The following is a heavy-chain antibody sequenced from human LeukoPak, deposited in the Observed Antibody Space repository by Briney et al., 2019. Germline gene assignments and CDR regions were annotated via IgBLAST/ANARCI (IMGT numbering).Heavy chain of an antibody. CDR2: IKQDGSEK. CDR3: ARDLGRIQLWPVGY. D-gene: IGHD5-18*01. Sequence: GGSLRLSCAASGFTFSSYWMSWVRQAPGKGLEWVANIKQDGSEKYYVDSVKGRFTISRDNAKNSLHLQMNSLRDEDTAVYYCARDLGRIQLWPVGYWGQGTLVTVSS. J-gene: IGHJ4*02. V-gene: IGHV3-7*01. CDR1: GFTFSSYW.